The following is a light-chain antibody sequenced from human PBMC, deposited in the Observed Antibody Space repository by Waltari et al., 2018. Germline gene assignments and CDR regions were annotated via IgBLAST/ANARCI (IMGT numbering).Light chain of an antibody. CDR2: EVI. CDR1: NSDVGNYNL. Sequence: QSALTQPASVSGTPGQSITISCTGTNSDVGNYNLVSWYQHHPGEAPKLMICEVIKRPSGGSHRFSGSKSGNTASLTISGLQAEDEADYYCCSYAGSRPYVFGTGTKVTVL. J-gene: IGLJ1*01. V-gene: IGLV2-23*02. CDR3: CSYAGSRPYV.